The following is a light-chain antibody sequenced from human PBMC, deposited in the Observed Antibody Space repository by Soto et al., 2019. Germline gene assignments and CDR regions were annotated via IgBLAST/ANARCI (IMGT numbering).Light chain of an antibody. CDR3: QQLNSYPYT. J-gene: IGKJ2*01. Sequence: DIQLTQSPSFLSASVGDRVTITCRASQGISSYLAWYQQKPGKAPKLLIYAASTLQSGVPSRFSGSGSGTEFTLTISSLLPEDFATYSCQQLNSYPYTFGQGTKLEIK. V-gene: IGKV1-9*01. CDR2: AAS. CDR1: QGISSY.